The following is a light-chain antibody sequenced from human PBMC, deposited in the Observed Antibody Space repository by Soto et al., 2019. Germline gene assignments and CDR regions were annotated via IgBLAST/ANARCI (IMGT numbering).Light chain of an antibody. CDR3: FSYAGSSIWV. CDR1: RSDIGSYNN. J-gene: IGLJ3*02. CDR2: GVT. V-gene: IGLV2-23*02. Sequence: QSALTQPASVSGSPGQSITISCSGSRSDIGSYNNVAWYQQHPGKAPRVMIFGVTKRPSGISDRFFGSKSGSTASLTISGLHAEDEADYFCFSYAGSSIWVFGGGTKVTVL.